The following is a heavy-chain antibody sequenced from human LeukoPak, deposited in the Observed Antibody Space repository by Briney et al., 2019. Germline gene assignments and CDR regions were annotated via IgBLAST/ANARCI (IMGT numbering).Heavy chain of an antibody. Sequence: GGSLRLSCAASGFTFSSYGMHWDRQAPGKGLEWVAVISYDGSNKYYADSVKGRFTISRDNSKNTLYLQMNSLRAEDTAVYYCAKDRGYCSGGSCYLYYYYYYGMDVWGQGTTVTVSS. J-gene: IGHJ6*02. CDR2: ISYDGSNK. D-gene: IGHD2-15*01. CDR3: AKDRGYCSGGSCYLYYYYYYGMDV. CDR1: GFTFSSYG. V-gene: IGHV3-30*18.